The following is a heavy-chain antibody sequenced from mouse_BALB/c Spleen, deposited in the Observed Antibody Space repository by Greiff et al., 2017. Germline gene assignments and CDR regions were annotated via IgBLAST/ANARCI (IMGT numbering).Heavy chain of an antibody. CDR2: IDPENGDT. Sequence: EVQLQQSGAELVRSGASVKLSCTASGFNIKDYYMHWVKQRPEQGLEWIGWIDPENGDTEYAPKFQGKATMTADTSSNTAYLQLSSLTSEDTAVYYCNPDYGYEGFAYWGQGTLVTVSA. D-gene: IGHD1-2*01. CDR1: GFNIKDYY. V-gene: IGHV14-4*02. CDR3: NPDYGYEGFAY. J-gene: IGHJ3*01.